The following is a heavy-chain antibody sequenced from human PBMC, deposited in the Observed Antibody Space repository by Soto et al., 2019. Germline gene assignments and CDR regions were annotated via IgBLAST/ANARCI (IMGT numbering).Heavy chain of an antibody. CDR2: INHSGGT. CDR1: GGSFSGYY. D-gene: IGHD6-19*01. CDR3: ARSSGYHVVLDE. J-gene: IGHJ4*02. Sequence: SETLSLTCAFYGGSFSGYYWRWIRQPPGKGLEWIGEINHSGGTNYNPSLKSRVTISVDTSKNQFSLKLSSVTAADTAVYYCARSSGYHVVLDEWGRGNMVTVCS. V-gene: IGHV4-34*01.